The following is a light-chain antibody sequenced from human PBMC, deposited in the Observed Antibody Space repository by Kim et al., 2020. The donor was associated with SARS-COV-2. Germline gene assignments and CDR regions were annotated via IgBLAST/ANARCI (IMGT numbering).Light chain of an antibody. CDR2: SDD. CDR3: GTWDDSLHGWV. Sequence: GQWIPISCSGSRSNIGSNPVTWYQQLPGTAPRLLIHSDDQRPSGVPDRFSGSKSGTSASLAISGLQSEDEADYYCGTWDDSLHGWVFGGGTQLTVL. V-gene: IGLV1-44*01. CDR1: RSNIGSNP. J-gene: IGLJ3*02.